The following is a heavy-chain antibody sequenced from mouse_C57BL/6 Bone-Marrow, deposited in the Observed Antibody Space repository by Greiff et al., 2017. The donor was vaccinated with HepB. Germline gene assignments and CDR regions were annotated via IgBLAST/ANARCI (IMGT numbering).Heavy chain of an antibody. Sequence: EVHLVESGGGLVQPGESLKLSCESNEYELPSHDMSWVRKTPEKRLELVAAINSDGGSTYYPDTMERRFIISRDNTKKTLYLQMSSLRSEDTALYYCARKGTYSSGYCYAMDYWGQGTSVTVSS. CDR2: INSDGGST. D-gene: IGHD3-2*02. CDR3: ARKGTYSSGYCYAMDY. V-gene: IGHV5-2*01. J-gene: IGHJ4*01. CDR1: EYELPSHD.